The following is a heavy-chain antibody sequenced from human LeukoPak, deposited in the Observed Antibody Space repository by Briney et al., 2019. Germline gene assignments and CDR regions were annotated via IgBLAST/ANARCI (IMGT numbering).Heavy chain of an antibody. CDR1: GFTFSSYG. D-gene: IGHD3-22*01. Sequence: PGGSLRLSCAASGFTFSSYGMHWVRQAPGKGLEWVAFIRYDGSNKYYADSVKGRFTISRDNSKNTLYLQMNSLRAEDTAVYYCAREGYYDSSGYPDYWGQGTLVTVSS. J-gene: IGHJ4*02. V-gene: IGHV3-30*02. CDR2: IRYDGSNK. CDR3: AREGYYDSSGYPDY.